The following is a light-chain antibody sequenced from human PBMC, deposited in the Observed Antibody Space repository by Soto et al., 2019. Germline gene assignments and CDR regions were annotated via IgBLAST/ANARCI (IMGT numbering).Light chain of an antibody. CDR2: KAS. Sequence: QSALTQPASVSGSPGQSITISCTGTSSDVGSYNLVSWYQQHPGKAPKLMIYKASKWPSGVSNRFSGSKSGNTASLTISGLQAEDEAEYYCCSYAGSSTVVFGTGTKVTVL. J-gene: IGLJ1*01. CDR3: CSYAGSSTVV. V-gene: IGLV2-23*01. CDR1: SSDVGSYNL.